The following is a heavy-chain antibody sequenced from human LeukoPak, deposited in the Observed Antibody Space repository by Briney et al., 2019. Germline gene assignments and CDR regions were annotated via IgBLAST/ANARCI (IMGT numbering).Heavy chain of an antibody. J-gene: IGHJ4*02. CDR1: GFTFSSYA. Sequence: GGSLRLSCAASGFTFSSYAMSWVRQAPGKGLEWVSAISGSGGSTYYADSVKGRFTIPRDNFKNTLYLQMNSLRAEDTAIYYCAKHSGSNHFDYWGQGTLVTVSS. CDR2: ISGSGGST. D-gene: IGHD6-6*01. CDR3: AKHSGSNHFDY. V-gene: IGHV3-23*01.